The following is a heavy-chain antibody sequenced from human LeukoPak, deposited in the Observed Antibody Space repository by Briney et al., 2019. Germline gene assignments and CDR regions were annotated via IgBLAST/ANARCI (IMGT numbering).Heavy chain of an antibody. CDR3: AKSWGNSGYDYDAFDI. Sequence: GRSLRLSCAASGFTFDDYAMHWVRQAPGKGLEWVSGISWNSGSIGYADSVKGRFTISRDNAKNSLYLQMNSLRAEDTALYYCAKSWGNSGYDYDAFDIWGQGTMVTVSS. CDR2: ISWNSGSI. J-gene: IGHJ3*02. V-gene: IGHV3-9*01. CDR1: GFTFDDYA. D-gene: IGHD5-12*01.